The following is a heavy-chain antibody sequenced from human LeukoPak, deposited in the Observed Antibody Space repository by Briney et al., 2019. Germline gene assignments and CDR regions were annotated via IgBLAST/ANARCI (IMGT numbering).Heavy chain of an antibody. CDR1: GGSISSGDYY. J-gene: IGHJ6*02. V-gene: IGHV4-30-4*01. D-gene: IGHD3-10*01. Sequence: SETLSLTCTVSGGSISSGDYYWSWIRQPPGKGLEWIGCIYNSGSTYYNPSLKSRVTISVDTSKNQFSLKLSSVTAADTAVYYCARDGPVLLWFGELYYGMDVWGQGTTVTVSS. CDR3: ARDGPVLLWFGELYYGMDV. CDR2: IYNSGST.